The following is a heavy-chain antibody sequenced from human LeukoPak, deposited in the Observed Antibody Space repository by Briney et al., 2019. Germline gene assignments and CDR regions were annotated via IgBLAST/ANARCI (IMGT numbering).Heavy chain of an antibody. CDR3: AKSQGYDYVWGSSY. CDR1: GFTFSSYA. V-gene: IGHV3-23*01. D-gene: IGHD3-16*01. Sequence: GGSLRLSCAASGFTFSSYAMSWVRQAPGKGLEWVSAIGGSDDSTYHADSVKGRFTISRDNSKNTLYLQMNSLRAEDTAVYYCAKSQGYDYVWGSSYWGQGTLVTVSS. CDR2: IGGSDDST. J-gene: IGHJ4*02.